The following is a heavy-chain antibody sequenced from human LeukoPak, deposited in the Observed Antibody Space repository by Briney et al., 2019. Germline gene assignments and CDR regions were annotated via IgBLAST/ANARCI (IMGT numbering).Heavy chain of an antibody. Sequence: GGSLRLSCAASGFTFSNYAMNWVRQAPGKGLEWVSVISSNSGSIFYADSVKGRSTISRDDSNTLYLQMNSLRADDTAVYYCGKSTPSSSWGQGTLVIVS. D-gene: IGHD2-15*01. V-gene: IGHV3-23*01. CDR1: GFTFSNYA. CDR3: GKSTPSSS. CDR2: ISSNSGSI. J-gene: IGHJ4*02.